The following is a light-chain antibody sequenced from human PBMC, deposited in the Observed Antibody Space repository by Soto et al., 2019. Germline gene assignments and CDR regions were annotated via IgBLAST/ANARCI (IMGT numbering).Light chain of an antibody. V-gene: IGLV1-44*01. Sequence: SVLTQPPSASGTPGQRVTISCSGSSSNIGYHIVNWYQQFPGTAPKLLIYSDNLRTSGVPDRFSASKSGTSASLAINGLQSEDEADYYCCSYTTSNTYVFGTGTKVTV. CDR2: SDN. J-gene: IGLJ1*01. CDR1: SSNIGYHI. CDR3: CSYTTSNTYV.